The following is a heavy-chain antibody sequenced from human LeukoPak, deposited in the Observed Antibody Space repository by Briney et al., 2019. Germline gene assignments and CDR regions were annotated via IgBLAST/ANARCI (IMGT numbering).Heavy chain of an antibody. Sequence: PSETLSLTCSVSGASISSSYWSWIRQAAGKGLKWIGRIYTSEKTKYNPLLKSRVTMSVDTSRNQFSLKLTSVTAADTAVYYCAKLSTTFGVLMSHWGRGTLVTVSS. J-gene: IGHJ4*02. CDR1: GASISSSY. CDR3: AKLSTTFGVLMSH. CDR2: IYTSEKT. D-gene: IGHD3-3*01. V-gene: IGHV4-4*07.